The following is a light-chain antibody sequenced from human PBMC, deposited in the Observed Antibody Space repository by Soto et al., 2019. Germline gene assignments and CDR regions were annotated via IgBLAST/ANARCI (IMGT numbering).Light chain of an antibody. CDR1: QSVSSSY. CDR3: QQDDTSRRT. CDR2: GAS. J-gene: IGKJ1*01. Sequence: EIVLTQSPGTLSLSPGERATLSCRASQSVSSSYLAWYQQKPGQAPRLLIYGASSRATGIPDRFSGSGSGTDFSLTISSLEPEDFAVYYCQQDDTSRRTFGQGNKV. V-gene: IGKV3-20*01.